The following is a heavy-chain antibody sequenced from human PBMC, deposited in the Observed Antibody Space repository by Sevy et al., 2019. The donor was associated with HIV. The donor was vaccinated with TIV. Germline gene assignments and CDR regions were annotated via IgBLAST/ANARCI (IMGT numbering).Heavy chain of an antibody. CDR1: GGSITSLY. D-gene: IGHD1-26*01. CDR3: AGENAWGRGYS. CDR2: ISYNGHI. J-gene: IGHJ4*02. Sequence: SETLSLTCTVSGGSITSLYWNWIRQPPGKGLEWIANISYNGHINYNPSLRSRVTLSLETSKNQFSLRLSSVTAADTAMYYCAGENAWGRGYSWGQGTLVTVSS. V-gene: IGHV4-59*08.